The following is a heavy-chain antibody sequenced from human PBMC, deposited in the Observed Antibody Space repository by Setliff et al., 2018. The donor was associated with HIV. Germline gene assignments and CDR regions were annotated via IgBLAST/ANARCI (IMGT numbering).Heavy chain of an antibody. Sequence: ASVKVSCKASGDTFTNYAMHWVRQAPGQRLEWMGWINTGNGNTKYSQKFQGRVTITRDTSASTVYMHMSSLRSEDTAVYYCARDRCDSVKCYLYNWFDPWGQGTLVTVSS. D-gene: IGHD3-22*01. CDR1: GDTFTNYA. J-gene: IGHJ5*02. V-gene: IGHV1-3*04. CDR2: INTGNGNT. CDR3: ARDRCDSVKCYLYNWFDP.